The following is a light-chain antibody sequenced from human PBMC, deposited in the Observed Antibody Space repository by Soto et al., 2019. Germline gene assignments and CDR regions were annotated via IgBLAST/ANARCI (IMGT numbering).Light chain of an antibody. CDR1: QGITNW. J-gene: IGKJ4*01. Sequence: DIQMTQSPSSVSASVGDRVTITCRASQGITNWLAWYQQKPGKAPRLLIYSASSLHSGVPSRFSGSGFGTDFTLTISSLQPEDCATYYCQQANTFPGIFGGGTKVEIK. CDR2: SAS. V-gene: IGKV1-12*01. CDR3: QQANTFPGI.